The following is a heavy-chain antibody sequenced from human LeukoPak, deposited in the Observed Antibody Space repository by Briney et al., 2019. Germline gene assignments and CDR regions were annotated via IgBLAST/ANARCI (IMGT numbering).Heavy chain of an antibody. CDR3: ARQSAYSSSSPFDY. J-gene: IGHJ4*02. Sequence: SETLSLTCTVSGVSISSYYWSWIRQPPGKGLEWIGYIYNSGSYNYNPSLKSRVTISVDTSKNHFSLKLSSVTAADTAVYYCARQSAYSSSSPFDYWGQGTLVTVSS. CDR2: IYNSGSY. CDR1: GVSISSYY. D-gene: IGHD6-6*01. V-gene: IGHV4-59*08.